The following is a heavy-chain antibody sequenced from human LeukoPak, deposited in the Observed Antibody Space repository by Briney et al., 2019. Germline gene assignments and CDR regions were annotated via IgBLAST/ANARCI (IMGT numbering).Heavy chain of an antibody. Sequence: ALVKVSCKASGGTFSSYTISWVRQAPGQGLEWMGRIIPILGIANYAQKFQGRVTITAHKSTSTAYMELSSLRSEDTAVYYCARERGYSGYGYWGQGTLVTVSS. D-gene: IGHD5-12*01. V-gene: IGHV1-69*04. CDR3: ARERGYSGYGY. CDR1: GGTFSSYT. CDR2: IIPILGIA. J-gene: IGHJ4*02.